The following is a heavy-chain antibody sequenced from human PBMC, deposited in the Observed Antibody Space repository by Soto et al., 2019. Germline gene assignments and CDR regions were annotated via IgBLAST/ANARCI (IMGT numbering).Heavy chain of an antibody. CDR2: ISYDGSNK. CDR3: ARGEGAIDY. Sequence: QVQLVESGGGVVQPGRSLRLSCAASGFTFSSYAMHWVRQAPGKGLEWVAVISYDGSNKYYADSVKGRFTISRDNSKNTLYLQMISLRAEDTAVYYCARGEGAIDYWGQGTLVTVSS. J-gene: IGHJ4*02. V-gene: IGHV3-30-3*01. CDR1: GFTFSSYA. D-gene: IGHD1-26*01.